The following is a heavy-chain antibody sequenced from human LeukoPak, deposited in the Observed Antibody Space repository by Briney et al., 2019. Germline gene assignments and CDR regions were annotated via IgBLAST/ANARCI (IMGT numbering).Heavy chain of an antibody. D-gene: IGHD1-26*01. J-gene: IGHJ4*02. Sequence: SETLSLTCTASGGSISSSSYYWGWIRQPPGKGLEWIGSIYCSGSTYYNPSLKSRVTISVDTSKNQFSLKLSSVTAADTAVYYCARGGGSFDYWGQGTLVTVSS. CDR1: GGSISSSSYY. CDR2: IYCSGST. V-gene: IGHV4-39*01. CDR3: ARGGGSFDY.